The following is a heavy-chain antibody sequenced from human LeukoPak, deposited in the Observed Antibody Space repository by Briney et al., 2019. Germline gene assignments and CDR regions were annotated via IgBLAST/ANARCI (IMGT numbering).Heavy chain of an antibody. D-gene: IGHD4-17*01. CDR1: GYTFTSYD. CDR3: ARFRDYGDYFDY. CDR2: MNPNSGNT. J-gene: IGHJ4*02. V-gene: IGHV1-8*01. Sequence: ASVNVSCTASGYTFTSYDINWVRQATGQGLEWMGWMNPNSGNTGYAQKFQGRATMTRNTSISTAYMELSSLRSGDTAVYYCARFRDYGDYFDYWGQGTLVTVSS.